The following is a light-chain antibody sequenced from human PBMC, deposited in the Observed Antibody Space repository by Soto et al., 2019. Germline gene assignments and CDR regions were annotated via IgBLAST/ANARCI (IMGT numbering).Light chain of an antibody. CDR2: DAS. CDR3: QQYNSYSWT. Sequence: DVQMTQSPSTLSASVGDRVPITCLAGQGISYKLAWYQQKPGKAPKLLIYDASSLESGVPSTFSGSGSGTEFTLTITSLQPDDFATYYCQQYNSYSWTFGQGTKVDIK. J-gene: IGKJ1*01. CDR1: QGISYK. V-gene: IGKV1-5*01.